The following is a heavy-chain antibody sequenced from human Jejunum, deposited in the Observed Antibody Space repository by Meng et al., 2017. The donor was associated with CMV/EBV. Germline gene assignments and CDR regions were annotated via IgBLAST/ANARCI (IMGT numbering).Heavy chain of an antibody. D-gene: IGHD2/OR15-2a*01. V-gene: IGHV7-4-1*02. CDR2: ISTNTGTP. Sequence: QVKLGKAGSEVKKPSASVKVCYNASGDTFSTYTINWVRQAHGRGLEWMGWISTNTGTPTYTQCFTGRFVFSLDTSVSTAYLQISSLKAEDTAVYYCARGGNFDPWGQGTLVTVSS. CDR1: GDTFSTYT. CDR3: ARGGNFDP. J-gene: IGHJ5*02.